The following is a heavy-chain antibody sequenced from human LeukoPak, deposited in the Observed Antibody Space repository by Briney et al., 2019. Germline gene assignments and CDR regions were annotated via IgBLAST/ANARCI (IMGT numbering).Heavy chain of an antibody. CDR3: AGGPAYCGGDCYFDY. V-gene: IGHV1-18*01. D-gene: IGHD2-21*02. J-gene: IGHJ4*02. Sequence: ASVKVSCTASGYTFTNYGISWVRQAPGQGLEWMGWITPYNGNTNYAQKLQGRVTMTTGTSTSTAYMELRSLRSDDTAVYYCAGGPAYCGGDCYFDYWGQGTLVTVSS. CDR1: GYTFTNYG. CDR2: ITPYNGNT.